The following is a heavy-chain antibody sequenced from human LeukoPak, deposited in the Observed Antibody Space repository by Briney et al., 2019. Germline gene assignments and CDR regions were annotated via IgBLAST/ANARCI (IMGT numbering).Heavy chain of an antibody. Sequence: ASVKVSCKASGYTFTGYYMHWVRQAPGQGLEWMGWINPNSGGTNYAQKFQGRVTMTRDTSISTAYMELSRLRPDDTAVYYCARDNNEIDAFDIWGQGTMVTVSS. J-gene: IGHJ3*02. D-gene: IGHD1-1*01. CDR2: INPNSGGT. CDR1: GYTFTGYY. CDR3: ARDNNEIDAFDI. V-gene: IGHV1-2*02.